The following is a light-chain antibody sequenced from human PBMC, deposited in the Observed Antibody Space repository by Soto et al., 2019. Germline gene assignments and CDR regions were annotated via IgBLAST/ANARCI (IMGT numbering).Light chain of an antibody. CDR2: YIS. CDR3: QQHNQWPIT. Sequence: EIVMTQSPATLSVSPGETASLSCRASQSAGNFLAWYQQKPGQAPGLLIYYISTRATGIPAGFSGSGSGTEFTLTINSLQSEDSAVYYCQQHNQWPITFGQGTRLEIK. V-gene: IGKV3D-15*01. J-gene: IGKJ5*01. CDR1: QSAGNF.